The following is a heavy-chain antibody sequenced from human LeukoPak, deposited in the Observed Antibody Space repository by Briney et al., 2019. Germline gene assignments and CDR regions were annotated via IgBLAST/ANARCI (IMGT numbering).Heavy chain of an antibody. J-gene: IGHJ6*03. D-gene: IGHD3-10*01. V-gene: IGHV1-69*01. CDR3: ARGSSYGSGIYYYYYYMTS. CDR2: IIPIFGTA. CDR1: GGTFSSYA. Sequence: SSVKVSCKASGGTFSSYAISWVRQAPGQGLEWMGGIIPIFGTANYAQKFQGRVTITADESTSAAYMELSSLRSEDTAVYYCARGSSYGSGIYYYYYYMTSGAKGPRSPSP.